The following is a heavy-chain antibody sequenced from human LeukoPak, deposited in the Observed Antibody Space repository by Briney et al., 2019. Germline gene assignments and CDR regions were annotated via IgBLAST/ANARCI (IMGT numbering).Heavy chain of an antibody. CDR1: GDTLTELS. V-gene: IGHV1-24*01. Sequence: ASVKVSCKVSGDTLTELSMHWVRQAPGKGLEWMGGFDPEDGETIYAQKSQGGVTMTEDTSTDTAYMELSSLRSEDTAVYYCATELYGSGSFYFDYWGQGTLVTVSS. CDR2: FDPEDGET. J-gene: IGHJ4*02. D-gene: IGHD3-10*01. CDR3: ATELYGSGSFYFDY.